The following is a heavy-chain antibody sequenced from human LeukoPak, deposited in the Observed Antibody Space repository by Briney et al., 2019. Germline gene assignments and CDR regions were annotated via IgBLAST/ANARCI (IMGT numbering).Heavy chain of an antibody. V-gene: IGHV3-23*01. D-gene: IGHD6-19*01. CDR1: GFTFATYS. J-gene: IGHJ3*01. CDR2: IFGSASKI. Sequence: GRSLRLSCTTSGFTFATYSMSWVRQAPGQGLERVASIFGSASKIYHADSVKGRFTVSRDNSKNTLHLQMNGLRVEDTALYYCVKDRVPDSGWSFDVWGRGTMVTVSA. CDR3: VKDRVPDSGWSFDV.